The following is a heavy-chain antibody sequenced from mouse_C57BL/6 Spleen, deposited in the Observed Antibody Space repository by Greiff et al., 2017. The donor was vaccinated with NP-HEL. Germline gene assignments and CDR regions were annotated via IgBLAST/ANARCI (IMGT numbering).Heavy chain of an antibody. J-gene: IGHJ4*01. CDR2: INYDGSST. Sequence: EVQVVESEGGLVQPGSSMKLSCTASGFTFSDYYMAWVRQVPEKGLEWVANINYDGSSTYYLDSLKSRFIISRDNAKNILYLQMSSLKSEDTATYYCARGGYDYGYAMDYWGQGTSVTVSS. V-gene: IGHV5-16*01. D-gene: IGHD2-4*01. CDR3: ARGGYDYGYAMDY. CDR1: GFTFSDYY.